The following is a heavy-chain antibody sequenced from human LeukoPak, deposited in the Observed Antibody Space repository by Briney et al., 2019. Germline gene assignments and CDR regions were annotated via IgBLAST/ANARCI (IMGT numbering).Heavy chain of an antibody. J-gene: IGHJ4*02. Sequence: GRSLRLSCAASGFTFDDYAMHWVRQAPGKGLEWVSGISWNSGSIGYADPVKGRFTISRDNAKNSLYLQMNSLRAEDTALYYCAKDLGYSSSWSDYWGQGTLVTVSS. CDR1: GFTFDDYA. D-gene: IGHD6-13*01. CDR3: AKDLGYSSSWSDY. CDR2: ISWNSGSI. V-gene: IGHV3-9*01.